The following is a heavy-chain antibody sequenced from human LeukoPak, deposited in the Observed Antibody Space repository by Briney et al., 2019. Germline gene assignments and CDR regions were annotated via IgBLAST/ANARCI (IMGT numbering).Heavy chain of an antibody. J-gene: IGHJ4*02. V-gene: IGHV1-46*01. Sequence: ASVKVSCKASGYTFTSYYMHWVRQAPGQGLEWMGIINPSGGSTSYAQKFQGRVTITTDESTSTAYMELSSLRSEDTAVYYCARSSEGAIFDYWGQGTLVTVSS. D-gene: IGHD3-16*01. CDR1: GYTFTSYY. CDR3: ARSSEGAIFDY. CDR2: INPSGGST.